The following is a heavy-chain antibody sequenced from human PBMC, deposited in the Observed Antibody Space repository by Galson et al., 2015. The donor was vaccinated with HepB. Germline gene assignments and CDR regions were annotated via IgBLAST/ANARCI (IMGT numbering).Heavy chain of an antibody. V-gene: IGHV5-51*01. CDR2: IYPGDSET. J-gene: IGHJ4*02. D-gene: IGHD2-2*01. Sequence: QSGAEVKKPGESLRISCKGSGYNFLGNWITWVRKMPGKGLEWMGTIYPGDSETRYSPSFQGHVTISVDRSINIAYLQWSTLKASDTAMYYCSREGASGYAEWGQGSLVTVSS. CDR3: SREGASGYAE. CDR1: GYNFLGNW.